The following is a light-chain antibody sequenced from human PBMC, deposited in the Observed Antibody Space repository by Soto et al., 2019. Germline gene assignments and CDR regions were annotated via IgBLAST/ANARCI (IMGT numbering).Light chain of an antibody. CDR1: QGISSY. J-gene: IGKJ4*01. V-gene: IGKV1-8*01. Sequence: AIRMTQSPSSFSASTGDRVTITCRASQGISSYLAWYQQKPGKAPKLLIYAASTLQSGVQSRFSGSGSGTDFTLTISCLQSEDFATYYCQQYYSYPFTFGGGTKVEIK. CDR3: QQYYSYPFT. CDR2: AAS.